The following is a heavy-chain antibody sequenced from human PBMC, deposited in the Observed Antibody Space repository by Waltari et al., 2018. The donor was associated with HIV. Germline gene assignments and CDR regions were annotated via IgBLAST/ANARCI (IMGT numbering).Heavy chain of an antibody. CDR3: ARGVPVETTMGKYYYYGMEV. CDR1: GYTFTSYY. V-gene: IGHV1-46*01. Sequence: QVQLVQSGAEVKKPGASVKVSCKASGYTFTSYYMNWVRQAPGQGLEWMGIINPTDDTTSYAQKFQGRVTMTRDTSTSTVYMELSSLGSEDTAVYYCARGVPVETTMGKYYYYGMEVWGQGTTVTVSS. CDR2: INPTDDTT. D-gene: IGHD5-18*01. J-gene: IGHJ6*02.